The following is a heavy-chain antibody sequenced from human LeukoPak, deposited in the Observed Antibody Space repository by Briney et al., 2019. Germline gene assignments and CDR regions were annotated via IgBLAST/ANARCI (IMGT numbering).Heavy chain of an antibody. V-gene: IGHV1-8*01. J-gene: IGHJ6*02. CDR3: ARSYCSSTSCYQSSYYYGMDV. CDR1: GYTFTSYD. CDR2: MNANSGNT. D-gene: IGHD2-2*01. Sequence: GASVKVSCKTSGYTFTSYDINWVRQATGQGLEWMGWMNANSGNTGYAQKFQGRVTMTRNTSISTAYMELSSLRSEDTAVYYCARSYCSSTSCYQSSYYYGMDVWGQGTTVTVSS.